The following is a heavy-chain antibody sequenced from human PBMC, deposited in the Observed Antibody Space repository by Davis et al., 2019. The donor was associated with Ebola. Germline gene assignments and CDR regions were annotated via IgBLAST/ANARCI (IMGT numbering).Heavy chain of an antibody. J-gene: IGHJ4*02. D-gene: IGHD2-21*02. CDR2: IDPSTGST. CDR1: RYTFTGYD. CDR3: ARVNTFCGGDCYSY. V-gene: IGHV1-2*06. Sequence: ASVPVSCKASRYTFTGYDIHWVRQAPGQGLDWMGRIDPSTGSTNYAQRFQGRVTMNRDTSIRTLYMELNRLKSDDTTIYYCARVNTFCGGDCYSYWGQGTQVTVSS.